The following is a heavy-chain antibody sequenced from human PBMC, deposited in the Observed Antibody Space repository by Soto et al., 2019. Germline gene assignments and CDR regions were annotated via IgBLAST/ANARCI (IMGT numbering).Heavy chain of an antibody. V-gene: IGHV4-59*01. CDR2: IYYSGFT. CDR3: ARLYPSYDCLTGSQIYAFDI. J-gene: IGHJ3*02. Sequence: PSETLSLTCTVSGDSISSSYWSWIRQSPGKGLEWIGYIYYSGFTNYNPSLKSRVTISVDTSKNQFSLKLSSVTAADTAVFYCARLYPSYDCLTGSQIYAFDIWGQGTMVTVSS. D-gene: IGHD3-9*01. CDR1: GDSISSSY.